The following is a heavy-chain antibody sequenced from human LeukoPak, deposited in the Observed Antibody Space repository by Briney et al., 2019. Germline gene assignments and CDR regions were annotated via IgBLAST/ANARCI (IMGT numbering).Heavy chain of an antibody. CDR1: GGSISSHY. J-gene: IGHJ4*02. CDR2: IYYSGTT. Sequence: PSETLSLTCAVSGGSISSHYWSWIRQPPGKGLEWIGFIYYSGTTKYNPSLKRRVTISADPSKNQFSLKLSSVTAADTAVYYCARQADDSSSSLVYFDYWGQGTLVTVSS. D-gene: IGHD6-6*01. CDR3: ARQADDSSSSLVYFDY. V-gene: IGHV4-59*08.